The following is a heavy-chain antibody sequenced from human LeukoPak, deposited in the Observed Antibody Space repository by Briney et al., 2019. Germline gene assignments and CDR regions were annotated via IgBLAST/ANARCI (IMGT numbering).Heavy chain of an antibody. V-gene: IGHV1-8*01. CDR1: GYTFTSYD. CDR2: MNPNSGNT. J-gene: IGHJ5*02. D-gene: IGHD3-9*01. CDR3: ARGPQIRYFDWLLRNWFDP. Sequence: ASVKVCCKASGYTFTSYDINWVRQATGQGLEWMGWMNPNSGNTGYAQKFQGRVTMTRNTSISTAYMELSSLRSEDTAVYYCARGPQIRYFDWLLRNWFDPWGQGTLVTVSS.